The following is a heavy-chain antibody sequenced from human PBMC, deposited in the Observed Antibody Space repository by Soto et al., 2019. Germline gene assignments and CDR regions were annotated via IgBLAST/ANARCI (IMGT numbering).Heavy chain of an antibody. CDR1: GGSISSGGYY. D-gene: IGHD5-18*01. CDR2: IYYSGST. J-gene: IGHJ5*02. CDR3: ARGDKDTAMVHNWFDP. V-gene: IGHV4-31*03. Sequence: QVQLQESGPGLVKPSQTLSLTCTVSGGSISSGGYYWSWIRQHPGKGQEWIGYIYYSGSTYYNPSLKSRVTISVDTSKNQFSLKLSSVTAADTAVYYCARGDKDTAMVHNWFDPWGQGTLVTVSS.